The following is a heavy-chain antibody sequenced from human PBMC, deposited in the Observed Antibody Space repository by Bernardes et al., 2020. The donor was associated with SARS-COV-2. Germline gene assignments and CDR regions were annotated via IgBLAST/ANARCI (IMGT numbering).Heavy chain of an antibody. CDR2: ISPYNGNT. J-gene: IGHJ4*02. CDR1: GYTFTSYG. D-gene: IGHD3-16*02. Sequence: ASVKVSCKASGYTFTSYGLSWVRQAPGQGLEWMGWISPYNGNTNYAQKVQDRVTMTADTSTNTVYMELRSLRSDHTAIYYCARDFLYYDKAGGIYRYAGDNDSWGQGTLVTVSS. V-gene: IGHV1-18*01. CDR3: ARDFLYYDKAGGIYRYAGDNDS.